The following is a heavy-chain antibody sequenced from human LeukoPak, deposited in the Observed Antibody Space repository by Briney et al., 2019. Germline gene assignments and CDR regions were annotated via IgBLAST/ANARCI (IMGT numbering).Heavy chain of an antibody. Sequence: GESLKISCKGSGYRFSRYWITWVRQMPGKGLEWMGIIYPGDSDTRYSPSFQGHVTISADKSISTAYLQWSSLKASDTAMYYCARGHGMDVWGQGTTVTVSS. CDR2: IYPGDSDT. CDR3: ARGHGMDV. V-gene: IGHV5-51*01. CDR1: GYRFSRYW. J-gene: IGHJ6*02.